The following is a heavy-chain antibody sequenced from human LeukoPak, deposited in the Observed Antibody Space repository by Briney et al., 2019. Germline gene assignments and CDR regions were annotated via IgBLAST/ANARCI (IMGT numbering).Heavy chain of an antibody. D-gene: IGHD5-18*01. J-gene: IGHJ4*02. CDR2: ISTNGGST. CDR3: ARGRGYIYGYDY. Sequence: GGSLRLSCAASGFMFCNYDMHRVRQAPGKGLEYVSHISTNGGSTYYAISVKGRFTISRDNSKNTLYLQMGSLRAEDMAVYYCARGRGYIYGYDYWGQGTLVTVSS. CDR1: GFMFCNYD. V-gene: IGHV3-64*01.